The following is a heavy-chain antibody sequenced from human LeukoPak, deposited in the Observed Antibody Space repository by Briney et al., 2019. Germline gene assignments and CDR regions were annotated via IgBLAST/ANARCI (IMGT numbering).Heavy chain of an antibody. Sequence: SETLSLTCTVSGGSISSGGYYWSWIRQPPGKGLEWIGYIYHSGSTYYNPSLKSRVTISVDRSKNQFSLKLSSVTAADTAVYYCARVPKDIVVVPAAIGGIYYFDYWGQGTLVTVSS. J-gene: IGHJ4*02. V-gene: IGHV4-30-2*01. CDR2: IYHSGST. CDR3: ARVPKDIVVVPAAIGGIYYFDY. D-gene: IGHD2-2*02. CDR1: GGSISSGGYY.